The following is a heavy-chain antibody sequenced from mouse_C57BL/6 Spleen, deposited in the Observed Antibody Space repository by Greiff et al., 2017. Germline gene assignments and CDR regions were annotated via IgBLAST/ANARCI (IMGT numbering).Heavy chain of an antibody. V-gene: IGHV15-2*01. D-gene: IGHD1-1*01. CDR2: ILPSIGRT. CDR1: DSEVFPIAY. Sequence: QVQLQQSGSELRSPGSSVKLSCKDFDSEVFPIAYMSWVRQKPGHGFEWIGGILPSIGRTIYGEKFEDKATLDADTLSHTAYMELNSLNTEDSAIYYCARPGTVNWYCDVWGTGTTVTVSS. J-gene: IGHJ1*03. CDR3: ARPGTVNWYCDV.